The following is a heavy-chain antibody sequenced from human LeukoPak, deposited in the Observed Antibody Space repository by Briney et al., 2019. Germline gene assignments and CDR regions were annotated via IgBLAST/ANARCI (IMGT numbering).Heavy chain of an antibody. CDR1: GFTFSNYW. Sequence: GGSLSLLCAASGFTFSNYWMSWVRQAPGKGLEWVANIKEDGSEKYYVDSVKGRFTISRDNARNSLYLQMNSLRAEDTAVYYCASGRQLGYWGQGTLVTVSS. J-gene: IGHJ4*02. CDR2: IKEDGSEK. V-gene: IGHV3-7*01. CDR3: ASGRQLGY. D-gene: IGHD6-13*01.